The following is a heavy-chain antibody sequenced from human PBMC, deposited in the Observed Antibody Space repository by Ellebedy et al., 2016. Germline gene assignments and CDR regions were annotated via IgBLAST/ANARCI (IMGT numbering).Heavy chain of an antibody. Sequence: ASVKVSXXASGYTFTSYGISWVRQAPGQGLEWMGWISAYNGNTNYAQKLQGRVTMTTDTSTSTAYMELRSLRSDDTAVYYCARDEPFKIVVVPAAIYMDVWGKGTTVTVSS. CDR3: ARDEPFKIVVVPAAIYMDV. CDR2: ISAYNGNT. V-gene: IGHV1-18*01. CDR1: GYTFTSYG. J-gene: IGHJ6*03. D-gene: IGHD2-2*01.